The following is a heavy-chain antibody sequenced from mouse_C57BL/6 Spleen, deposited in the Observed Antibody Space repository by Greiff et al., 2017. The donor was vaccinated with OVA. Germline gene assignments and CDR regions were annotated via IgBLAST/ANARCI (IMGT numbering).Heavy chain of an antibody. CDR3: TRYYGSSSYYFDY. CDR2: IDPETGGT. D-gene: IGHD1-1*01. V-gene: IGHV1-15*01. J-gene: IGHJ2*01. Sequence: QVQLKESGAELVRPGASVTLSCKASGYTFTDYEMHWVKQTPVHGLEWIGAIDPETGGTAYNQKFKGKAILTADKSSSTAYMELRSLTSEDSAVYYGTRYYGSSSYYFDYWGQGTTLTVSS. CDR1: GYTFTDYE.